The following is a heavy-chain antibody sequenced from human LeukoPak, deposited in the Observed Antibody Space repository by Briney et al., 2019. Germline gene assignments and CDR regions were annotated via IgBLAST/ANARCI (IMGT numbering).Heavy chain of an antibody. V-gene: IGHV1-2*02. D-gene: IGHD2-2*01. J-gene: IGHJ4*02. CDR2: INPNSGGT. Sequence: GASVKVSCKASGYTSTGYYMHWVRQAPGQGLEWVGWINPNSGGTNYAQKFQGRVTMTRDTSISTAYMELSRLRSDDTAVYYCARDLLGYCSSTSCYAGLLFDYWGRGTLVTVSS. CDR3: ARDLLGYCSSTSCYAGLLFDY. CDR1: GYTSTGYY.